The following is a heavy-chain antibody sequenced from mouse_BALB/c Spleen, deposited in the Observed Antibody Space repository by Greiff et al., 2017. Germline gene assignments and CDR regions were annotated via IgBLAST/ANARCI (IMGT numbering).Heavy chain of an antibody. CDR2: IWGDGST. CDR1: GFSLTGYG. Sequence: VKLKQSGPGLVAPSQSLSITCTVSGFSLTGYGVNWVRQPPGKGLEWLGMIWGDGSTDYNSALKSRLSISKDNSKSQVFLKMNSLQTDDTARYYCARQLGLPYYYAMDYWGQGTSVTVSS. D-gene: IGHD3-1*01. CDR3: ARQLGLPYYYAMDY. J-gene: IGHJ4*01. V-gene: IGHV2-6-7*01.